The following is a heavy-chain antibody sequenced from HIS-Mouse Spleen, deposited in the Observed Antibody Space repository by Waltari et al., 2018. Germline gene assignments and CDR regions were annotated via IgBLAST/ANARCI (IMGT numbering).Heavy chain of an antibody. V-gene: IGHV3-21*01. J-gene: IGHJ4*02. CDR1: GFTFSSYS. D-gene: IGHD1-26*01. Sequence: EVQLVESGGGLVKPGGSLRLSCAASGFTFSSYSMTWVRQAPGKGLEWVSSISSSSSYIYYADSVKGRFTISRDNAKNSLYLQMNSLRAEDTAVYYCARDRSYLFDYWGQGTLVTVSS. CDR2: ISSSSSYI. CDR3: ARDRSYLFDY.